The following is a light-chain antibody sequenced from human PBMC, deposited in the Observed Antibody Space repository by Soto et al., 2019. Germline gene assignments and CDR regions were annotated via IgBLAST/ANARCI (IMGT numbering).Light chain of an antibody. Sequence: DFQMTQSPSSLSASVGDRVTITCQASQDISNYLNWYQQKPGRAPKLLIYDASTLERGVPSRFSGTGSGTLFTFAISSLQPEDIGIYYCQQSDNLPITFGQGIRLEIK. CDR3: QQSDNLPIT. J-gene: IGKJ5*01. CDR1: QDISNY. V-gene: IGKV1-33*01. CDR2: DAS.